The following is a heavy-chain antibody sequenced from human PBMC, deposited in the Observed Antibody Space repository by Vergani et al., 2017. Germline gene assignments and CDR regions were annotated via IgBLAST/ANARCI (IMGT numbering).Heavy chain of an antibody. CDR1: ADSISSGSYY. J-gene: IGHJ4*02. V-gene: IGHV4-39*01. Sequence: QLQLQQSGPGLVKPSETLFLTCTVSADSISSGSYYWGLIRQPPGKSLEWIESIYYSGLTYYNPSLKSRVAISVDTSKNQFSLKVTSVTAADTAVYFCARQRPGSGWSPGDFDDWGQGILVTVSS. CDR2: IYYSGLT. D-gene: IGHD6-19*01. CDR3: ARQRPGSGWSPGDFDD.